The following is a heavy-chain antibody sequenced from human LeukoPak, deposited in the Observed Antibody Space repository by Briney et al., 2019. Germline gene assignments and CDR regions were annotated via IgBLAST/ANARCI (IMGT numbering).Heavy chain of an antibody. CDR2: ISSSGSTI. Sequence: GGSLRLSCAASGFTFSDYYMSRIRQAPGKGLEWVSYISSSGSTIYYADSVKGRFTISRDNAKNSLYLQMNSLRAEDTAVYYCARDHYYYDSSGYYPPLDYWGQGTLVTVSS. J-gene: IGHJ4*02. D-gene: IGHD3-22*01. CDR3: ARDHYYYDSSGYYPPLDY. V-gene: IGHV3-11*01. CDR1: GFTFSDYY.